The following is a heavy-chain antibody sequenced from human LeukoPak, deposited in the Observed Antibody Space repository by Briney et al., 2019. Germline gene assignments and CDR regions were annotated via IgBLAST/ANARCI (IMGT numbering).Heavy chain of an antibody. CDR1: GYTSTSYY. CDR3: ARASDIVYYFDY. CDR2: VNPSGGSS. V-gene: IGHV1-46*01. J-gene: IGHJ4*02. Sequence: ASVKVSCKASGYTSTSYYMHWVRQAPGQGLEWMGIVNPSGGSSTYAQKFQGRVTMTRDTSTSTVYMELSSLRSEDTAVYYCARASDIVYYFDYWGQGTLVTVSS. D-gene: IGHD2-15*01.